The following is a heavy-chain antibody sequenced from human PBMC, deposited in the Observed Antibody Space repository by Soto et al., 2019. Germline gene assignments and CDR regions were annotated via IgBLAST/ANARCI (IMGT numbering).Heavy chain of an antibody. V-gene: IGHV3-11*06. CDR1: GFTFGDSY. CDR3: VRGGGGGRLYL. Sequence: GGSLRLSCAGSGFTFGDSYMSWIRQAPGKGLEWLSYISPGSRYPAYADSVKGRFTISRDNAKRSLYLQMMSVTAEDTAIYYCVRGGGGGRLYLWGQGTIV. CDR2: ISPGSRYP. D-gene: IGHD2-15*01. J-gene: IGHJ4*02.